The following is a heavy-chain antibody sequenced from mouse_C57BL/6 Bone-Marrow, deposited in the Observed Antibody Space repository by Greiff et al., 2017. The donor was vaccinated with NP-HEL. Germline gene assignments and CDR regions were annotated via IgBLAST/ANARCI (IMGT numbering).Heavy chain of an antibody. J-gene: IGHJ2*01. CDR2: IRSKSNNYAT. D-gene: IGHD1-1*01. CDR1: GFSFNTYA. Sequence: DVMLVESGGGLVQPKGSLKLSCAASGFSFNTYAMNWVRQAPGKGLEWVARIRSKSNNYATYYADSVKDRFTISRDDSESMLYLQMNNLKTEDTAMYYCVRRLLRYPGVYFDYWGQGTTLTVSS. CDR3: VRRLLRYPGVYFDY. V-gene: IGHV10-1*01.